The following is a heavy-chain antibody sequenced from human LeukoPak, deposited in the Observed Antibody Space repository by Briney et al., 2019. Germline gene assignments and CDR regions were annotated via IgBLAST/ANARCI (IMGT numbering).Heavy chain of an antibody. Sequence: PGRSLRLSCAASGFTFDDYAMHWVRQAPGKGLEWVSGISWNGGSIGYADSVKGRFTISRDNAKNSLYLQMNSLRAEDTALYYCAKTRHSSGYYATWSFDYWGQGTLVTVSS. V-gene: IGHV3-9*01. CDR2: ISWNGGSI. CDR1: GFTFDDYA. CDR3: AKTRHSSGYYATWSFDY. D-gene: IGHD3-22*01. J-gene: IGHJ4*02.